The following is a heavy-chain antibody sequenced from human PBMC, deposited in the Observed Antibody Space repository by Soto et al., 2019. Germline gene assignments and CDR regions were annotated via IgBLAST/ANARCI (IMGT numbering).Heavy chain of an antibody. D-gene: IGHD6-13*01. CDR2: ISGSGGST. V-gene: IGHV3-23*01. CDR3: AKVLGSSSWSVRGYFDY. J-gene: IGHJ4*02. CDR1: GFTFSSYA. Sequence: PGGSLRLSCAASGFTFSSYAMSWARQAPGKGLEWVSAISGSGGSTYYADSVKGRFTISRDNSKNTLYLQMNSLRAEDTAVYYCAKVLGSSSWSVRGYFDYWGQGTLVTVSS.